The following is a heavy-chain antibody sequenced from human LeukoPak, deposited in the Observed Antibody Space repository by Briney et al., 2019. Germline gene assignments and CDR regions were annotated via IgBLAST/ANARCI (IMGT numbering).Heavy chain of an antibody. CDR1: RGSISSGGYY. CDR2: IYNSGNT. CDR3: ARDSSPDTAMELGLQDY. D-gene: IGHD5-18*01. J-gene: IGHJ4*02. V-gene: IGHV4-31*02. Sequence: PSQTLSLICSVSRGSISSGGYYWTWIRQHPGKGLEWIGYIYNSGNTHYNPSLESRVTLSIDTSKNQFSLKLSSVTAADTAVYYCARDSSPDTAMELGLQDYWGQGTLVTVSS.